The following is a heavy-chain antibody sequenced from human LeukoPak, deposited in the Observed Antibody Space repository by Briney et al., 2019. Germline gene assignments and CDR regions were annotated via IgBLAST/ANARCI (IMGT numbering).Heavy chain of an antibody. D-gene: IGHD6-13*01. Sequence: GGSLRLSCAASGFTFSSYAMHWVRQAPGKGLEWVAVISYDGSNKYYADSVKGRFTISRDNSKNTLYIQMDSLRAEDTAVYFCAKDRSDSSNYYCFDYWGQGALVTVSS. V-gene: IGHV3-30-3*01. CDR1: GFTFSSYA. CDR2: ISYDGSNK. CDR3: AKDRSDSSNYYCFDY. J-gene: IGHJ4*02.